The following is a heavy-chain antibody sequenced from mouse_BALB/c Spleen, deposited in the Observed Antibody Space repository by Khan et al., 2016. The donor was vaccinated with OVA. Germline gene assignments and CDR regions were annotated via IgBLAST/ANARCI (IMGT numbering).Heavy chain of an antibody. CDR1: GYRFTSYL. V-gene: IGHV1S136*01. CDR2: INTYNGAT. Sequence: EVQLQESGPELVKPGNSVKMSCKASGYRFTSYLIHWVKQKPGQGLEWIGYINTYNGATKYDEKFKGKATLTSDKSSNTAYMELSSLTSEDSAVYSCARGIWRSSYFDYWGQGTTLTVSS. J-gene: IGHJ2*01. CDR3: ARGIWRSSYFDY.